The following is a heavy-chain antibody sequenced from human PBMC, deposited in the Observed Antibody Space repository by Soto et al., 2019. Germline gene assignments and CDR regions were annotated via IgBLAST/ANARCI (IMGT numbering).Heavy chain of an antibody. J-gene: IGHJ6*02. V-gene: IGHV4-34*01. Sequence: SETLSLTCAVYGGSFSGYYWSWIRQPPGKGLEWIGEINHSGSTNYNPSLKSRVTISVDTSKNQFSLKLSSVTAADTAVYYCARAYGSSWYNYYYYYYGMDVWGQGTTVTVSS. CDR3: ARAYGSSWYNYYYYYYGMDV. CDR1: GGSFSGYY. CDR2: INHSGST. D-gene: IGHD6-13*01.